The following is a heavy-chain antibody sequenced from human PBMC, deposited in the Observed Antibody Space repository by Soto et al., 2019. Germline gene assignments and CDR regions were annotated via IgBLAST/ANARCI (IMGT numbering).Heavy chain of an antibody. CDR1: GYAFTTYG. Sequence: QVHLVQSGAEVKKPGALVKVSCKGSGYAFTTYGITWVRQAPGQGLEWMGWISAHNGNTNYAQKLQGRVTVTRDTSTSTAYMELRSLRSDDTDVYYCARGRYGDYWGQGALVTVSS. D-gene: IGHD1-1*01. CDR2: ISAHNGNT. CDR3: ARGRYGDY. V-gene: IGHV1-18*01. J-gene: IGHJ4*02.